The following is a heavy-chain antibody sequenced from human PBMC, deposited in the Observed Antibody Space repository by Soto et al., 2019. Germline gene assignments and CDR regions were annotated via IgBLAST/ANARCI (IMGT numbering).Heavy chain of an antibody. Sequence: LSLTCSLYSGAVSGYYGSWIRQPPGKGLEWIGEISPSGTTNYSPSLKSRVSISVDTSKNQFSLNLTSLTAADTAVYYCARAPKVSGSAQTRPDFWGQGSLVTVSS. J-gene: IGHJ4*02. D-gene: IGHD6-6*01. CDR2: ISPSGTT. V-gene: IGHV4-34*01. CDR1: SGAVSGYY. CDR3: ARAPKVSGSAQTRPDF.